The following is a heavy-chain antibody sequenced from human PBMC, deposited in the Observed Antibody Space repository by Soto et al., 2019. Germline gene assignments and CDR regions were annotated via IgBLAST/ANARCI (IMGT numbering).Heavy chain of an antibody. V-gene: IGHV1-8*01. J-gene: IGHJ6*01. D-gene: IGHD3-16*01. CDR3: ARAKELRYVDWSVFRGGNYDMDV. CDR1: GYTFSGYD. Sequence: ASVKVSCKASGYTFSGYDINWVRQATGQGIEWMGWVSPDSGSTGYAGIFQGRVTMTWDRSTTTAYMDVSSRTAEDCAVYYCARAKELRYVDWSVFRGGNYDMDVRGHGPTVTGSA. CDR2: VSPDSGST.